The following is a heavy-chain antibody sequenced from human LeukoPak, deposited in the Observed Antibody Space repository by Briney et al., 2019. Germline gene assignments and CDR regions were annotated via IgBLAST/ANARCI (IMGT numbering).Heavy chain of an antibody. CDR3: ARDNWYDYLADALDI. V-gene: IGHV3-30-3*01. J-gene: IGHJ3*02. Sequence: GGSLRLSCATSGFTFSSYAMHWVRQAPGKGLEWVAVISSDGSDKYYADSVKGRFTISRDYSKNTLYLQMNSLRPEDTAVYFCARDNWYDYLADALDIWGQGTMVTVSS. CDR1: GFTFSSYA. D-gene: IGHD1-20*01. CDR2: ISSDGSDK.